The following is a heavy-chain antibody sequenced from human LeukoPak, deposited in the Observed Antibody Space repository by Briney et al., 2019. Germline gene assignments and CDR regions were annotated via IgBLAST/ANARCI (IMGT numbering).Heavy chain of an antibody. D-gene: IGHD4-17*01. CDR3: ARGYYGDYSDY. V-gene: IGHV4-59*12. J-gene: IGHJ4*02. Sequence: PSETLSLTCTVSGGSISTYYWSWIRQPPGKGLEWVGYIYYSGSTNYNPSLKSRVTMSVDTSKNQFSLKLSSVTAADTAVYYCARGYYGDYSDYWGQGTLVTVSS. CDR1: GGSISTYY. CDR2: IYYSGST.